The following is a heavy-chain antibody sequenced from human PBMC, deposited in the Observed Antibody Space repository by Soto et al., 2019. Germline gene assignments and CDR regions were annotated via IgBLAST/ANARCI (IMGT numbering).Heavy chain of an antibody. V-gene: IGHV4-39*01. CDR1: GGSISSSSYY. J-gene: IGHJ4*02. CDR2: IYYSGST. Sequence: SETLSLTCSVSGGSISSSSYYWGWIRQPPGKGLEWIGNIYYSGSTYYNPSLKSRVTISVDTSKNQFSLKLSSVTAADTAVYYCAGHYGSGSYYRAGWGQGSLVTVSS. CDR3: AGHYGSGSYYRAG. D-gene: IGHD3-10*01.